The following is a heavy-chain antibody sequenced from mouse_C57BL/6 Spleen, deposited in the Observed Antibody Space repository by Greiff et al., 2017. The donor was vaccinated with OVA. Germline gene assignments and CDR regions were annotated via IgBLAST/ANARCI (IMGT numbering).Heavy chain of an antibody. D-gene: IGHD1-1*01. Sequence: EVQRVESGGDLVKPGGSLKLSCAASGFTFSSYGMSWVRQTPDKRLEWVATISSGGSYTYYPDSVKGRFTISRDNAKNTLYLQMSSLKSEDTAMYYCAREEGSSYWYFDVWGTGTTVTVSS. CDR2: ISSGGSYT. V-gene: IGHV5-6*01. CDR1: GFTFSSYG. J-gene: IGHJ1*03. CDR3: AREEGSSYWYFDV.